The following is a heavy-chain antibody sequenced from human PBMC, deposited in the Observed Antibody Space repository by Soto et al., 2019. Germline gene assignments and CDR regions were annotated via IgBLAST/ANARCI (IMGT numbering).Heavy chain of an antibody. CDR3: ARGIAAADPFDY. Sequence: ASVKVAFKAAGYTFTSYGISWVRQAPGQGLEWMGLISAYNGNTNYAQKLQGRVTMTTDTSTSTAYMELRSLRSDDTAVYYCARGIAAADPFDYWGQGTLVTVSS. CDR2: ISAYNGNT. CDR1: GYTFTSYG. J-gene: IGHJ4*02. D-gene: IGHD6-13*01. V-gene: IGHV1-18*01.